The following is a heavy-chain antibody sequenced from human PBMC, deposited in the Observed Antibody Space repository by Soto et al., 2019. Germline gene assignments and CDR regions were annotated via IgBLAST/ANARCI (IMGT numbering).Heavy chain of an antibody. D-gene: IGHD3-3*01. J-gene: IGHJ6*02. CDR3: AKGKKGLNFTYYYYTMDV. CDR1: GFTFSSYA. V-gene: IGHV3-23*01. Sequence: GGSLRLSCGDSGFTFSSYAMNWVRQAPGEGLEWVAATSGSGGSTYYADSVKGRFTISRDNSKNTLYLQMNSLRVEDTAVYYCAKGKKGLNFTYYYYTMDVWGQGTTVTVSS. CDR2: TSGSGGST.